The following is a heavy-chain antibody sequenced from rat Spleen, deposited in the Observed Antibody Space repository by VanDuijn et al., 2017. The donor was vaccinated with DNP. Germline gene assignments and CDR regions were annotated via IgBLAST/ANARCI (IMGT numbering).Heavy chain of an antibody. CDR3: ARGDYYSGDSYFDY. Sequence: EVQLVESGGGLVQPGRSLKLSCAASGFTFSNFVMYWIRQAPAKGLEWVASISPSGGNTYYRNSVKGRFTISRDNAKNTLYLQMNSLMSEDTATYYCARGDYYSGDSYFDYWGQGVMVTVSS. D-gene: IGHD1-1*01. V-gene: IGHV5-19*01. J-gene: IGHJ2*01. CDR1: GFTFSNFV. CDR2: ISPSGGNT.